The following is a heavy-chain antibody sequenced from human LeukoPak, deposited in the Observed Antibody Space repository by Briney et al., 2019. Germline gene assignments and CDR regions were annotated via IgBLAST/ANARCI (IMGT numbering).Heavy chain of an antibody. CDR3: ARSSSSGWYGYAGLDAFDI. Sequence: GGSLRLSCAASGFTFSSYEMNWVRQAPGKGLEWVSYISSSGSTIYYADSVKGRFTISRDNAKNSLYLQMNSLRAEDTAVYYCARSSSSGWYGYAGLDAFDIWGQGTMVTVSS. J-gene: IGHJ3*02. V-gene: IGHV3-48*03. CDR1: GFTFSSYE. D-gene: IGHD6-19*01. CDR2: ISSSGSTI.